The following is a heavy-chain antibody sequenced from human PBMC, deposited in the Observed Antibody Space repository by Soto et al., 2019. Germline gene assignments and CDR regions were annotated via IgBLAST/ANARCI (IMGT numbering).Heavy chain of an antibody. CDR2: IIPIFGTA. D-gene: IGHD6-19*01. J-gene: IGHJ4*02. CDR3: ARDLPVAGTVTEDD. CDR1: GGTFSSYA. V-gene: IGHV1-69*12. Sequence: QVQLVQSGAEVKKPGSSVKVSCKASGGTFSSYAISWVRQAPGQGLEWMGGIIPIFGTANYAQKFQGRVTITEDEATSTAYLERRRLRSEDTAVYYCARDLPVAGTVTEDDWGRGTLVTFCS.